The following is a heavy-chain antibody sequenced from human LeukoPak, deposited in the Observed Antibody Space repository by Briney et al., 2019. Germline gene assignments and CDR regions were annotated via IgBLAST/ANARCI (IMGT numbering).Heavy chain of an antibody. CDR1: GFSLSNYW. CDR2: INPDGSVT. V-gene: IGHV3-74*01. J-gene: IGHJ4*02. D-gene: IGHD3-16*01. CDR3: SRDTYGYEDH. Sequence: GGSLRLSCSPSGFSLSNYWMHWVRQAPGKGLVCVSRINPDGSVTNHADSVKGRFTISRDNAKNTLYLQMNSLRVEDTAVYYCSRDTYGYEDHWGQGTLVTVSS.